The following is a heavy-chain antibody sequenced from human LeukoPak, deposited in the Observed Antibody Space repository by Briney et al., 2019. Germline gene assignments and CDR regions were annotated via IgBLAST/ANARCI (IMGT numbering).Heavy chain of an antibody. CDR3: ARGRGYRNRGHYYYMDV. CDR1: GGSFSGYY. J-gene: IGHJ6*03. V-gene: IGHV4-34*01. Sequence: PSETLSLTCAVYGGSFSGYYWSWIRQPPGKGLVWIGEINHSGRHNYNQFLKSQVTISVDTAKNQFSLKLSSVTAADTAVYYCARGRGYRNRGHYYYMDVWGKGTTVTVSS. CDR2: INHSGRH. D-gene: IGHD1-14*01.